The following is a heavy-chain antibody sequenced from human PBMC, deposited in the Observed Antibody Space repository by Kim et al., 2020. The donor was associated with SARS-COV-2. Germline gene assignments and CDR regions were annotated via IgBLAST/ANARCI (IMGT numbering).Heavy chain of an antibody. D-gene: IGHD3-10*01. CDR2: ISYDGSNK. CDR3: ARGGTAGLLWFGELLMGPDY. CDR1: GFTFSSYA. Sequence: GGSLRLSCAASGFTFSSYAMHWVRQAPGKGLEWVAVISYDGSNKYYADSVKGRFTISRDNSKNTLYLQMNSLRAEDTAVYYCARGGTAGLLWFGELLMGPDYWGQGTLVTVSS. V-gene: IGHV3-30*04. J-gene: IGHJ4*02.